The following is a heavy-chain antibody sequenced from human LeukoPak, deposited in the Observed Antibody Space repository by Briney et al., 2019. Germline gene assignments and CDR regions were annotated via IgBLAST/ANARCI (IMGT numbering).Heavy chain of an antibody. D-gene: IGHD5-24*01. Sequence: PGGSLRLSCAASGFTFSSYAMSWVRQAPGKGLEWVSAISGSGGSTYYADSVKGRFTFSRDNSKNTLYLQMNSLRAEDTAVYYCAKDLGDGYNLEGPDYWGQGTLVTVSS. CDR3: AKDLGDGYNLEGPDY. CDR2: ISGSGGST. J-gene: IGHJ4*02. V-gene: IGHV3-23*01. CDR1: GFTFSSYA.